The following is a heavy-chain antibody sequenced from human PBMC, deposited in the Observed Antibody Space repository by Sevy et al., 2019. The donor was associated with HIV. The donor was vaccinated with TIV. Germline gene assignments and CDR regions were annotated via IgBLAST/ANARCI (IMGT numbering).Heavy chain of an antibody. CDR3: ERDGRDGYNLDY. D-gene: IGHD5-12*01. Sequence: GGSLRLSCAASGFTFSSYSMNWVRQAPGKGLEWVSSISSSSSYIYYADSVKGRFTISRDNAKNSLYLQMNSLRAEDTAVYYCERDGRDGYNLDYWGQGTLVTVSS. CDR2: ISSSSSYI. J-gene: IGHJ4*02. V-gene: IGHV3-21*01. CDR1: GFTFSSYS.